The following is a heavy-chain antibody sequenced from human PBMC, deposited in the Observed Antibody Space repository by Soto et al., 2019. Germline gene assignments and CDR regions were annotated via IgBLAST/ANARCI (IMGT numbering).Heavy chain of an antibody. CDR2: IAYDGRKT. CDR3: AKQKGGMVIEYIWFDP. Sequence: QVQLVEAGGGVVQPGRSLRLSCAASESAFRTYGMHWVRQAPGKGLEWVAGIAYDGRKTYYADSVKGRFTISRDNSKNTLFLQMNSLRPEDTAMYYWAKQKGGMVIEYIWFDPWGQGTLVTVSS. CDR1: ESAFRTYG. V-gene: IGHV3-30*18. D-gene: IGHD3-22*01. J-gene: IGHJ5*02.